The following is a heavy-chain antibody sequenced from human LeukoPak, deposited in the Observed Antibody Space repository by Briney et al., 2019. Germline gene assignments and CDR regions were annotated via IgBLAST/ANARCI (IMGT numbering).Heavy chain of an antibody. CDR3: ARAYHPGIAAAGTFFSWFDP. CDR2: IYYSGST. CDR1: GGSISSSSYY. D-gene: IGHD6-13*01. Sequence: SETLSLTCTVSGGSISSSSYYWGWIRQPPGKGLEWIGSIYYSGSTYYNPSLKSRVTISVDTSKNQFSLKLSSVTAADTAVYYCARAYHPGIAAAGTFFSWFDPWGQGTLVTVSS. V-gene: IGHV4-39*07. J-gene: IGHJ5*02.